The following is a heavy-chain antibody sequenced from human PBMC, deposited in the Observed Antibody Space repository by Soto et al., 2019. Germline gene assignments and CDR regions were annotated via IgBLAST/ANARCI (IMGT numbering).Heavy chain of an antibody. CDR1: GGSISSGGYY. J-gene: IGHJ6*03. CDR3: ARDSPRYCGSTSCYAGYYYYMDV. Sequence: QVQLQESGPGLVKPSQTLSLTCTVSGGSISSGGYYWSWIRQHPGKGLEWIGYIYYSGSTYYNPSLKSRVTISVDTSKNQFSLKLSSVTAADTAVYYCARDSPRYCGSTSCYAGYYYYMDVWGKGTTVTVSS. V-gene: IGHV4-31*03. D-gene: IGHD2-2*01. CDR2: IYYSGST.